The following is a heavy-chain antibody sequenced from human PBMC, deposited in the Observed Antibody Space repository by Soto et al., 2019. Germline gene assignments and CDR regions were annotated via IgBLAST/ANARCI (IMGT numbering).Heavy chain of an antibody. CDR3: ARGLRTLSPLDY. CDR1: GGSISSTNW. D-gene: IGHD3-16*02. V-gene: IGHV4-4*02. CDR2: IYHSGST. Sequence: QVQLQESGPGLVKPSGTLSLTCAVSGGSISSTNWWSWVRQPPGKGLEWIGEIYHSGSTNYNPSPTSRVPISVDKSKNQFSLKLSSVTAADTAVYYCARGLRTLSPLDYWGQGTLVTVSS. J-gene: IGHJ4*02.